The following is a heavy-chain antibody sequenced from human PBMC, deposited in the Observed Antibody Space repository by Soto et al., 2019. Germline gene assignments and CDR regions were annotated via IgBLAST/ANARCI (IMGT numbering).Heavy chain of an antibody. Sequence: PGGSLSLSCAASGVTFSGYSMFWVRQAPGKGLEYVSAINTNGVNTFYAKSVKGRFTISRDNSKNTMYLQMGSLRAEDMAVYYCARGRVEDSSGWATYFDYWGQGTLVTVSS. CDR1: GVTFSGYS. J-gene: IGHJ4*02. D-gene: IGHD6-19*01. CDR2: INTNGVNT. V-gene: IGHV3-64*01. CDR3: ARGRVEDSSGWATYFDY.